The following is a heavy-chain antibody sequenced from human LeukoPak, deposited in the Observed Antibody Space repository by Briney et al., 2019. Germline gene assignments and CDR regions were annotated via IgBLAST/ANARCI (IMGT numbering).Heavy chain of an antibody. CDR3: ARGRDGYNYYYYYGMDV. D-gene: IGHD5-24*01. CDR1: GGAFSSYA. V-gene: IGHV1-69*04. J-gene: IGHJ6*02. CDR2: IIPILGIA. Sequence: SVKVSCKASGGAFSSYAISWVRQAPGQGLEWMGRIIPILGIANYAQKFQGGVTITADKSTSTAYMELSSLRSEDTAVYYCARGRDGYNYYYYYGMDVWGQGTTVTVSS.